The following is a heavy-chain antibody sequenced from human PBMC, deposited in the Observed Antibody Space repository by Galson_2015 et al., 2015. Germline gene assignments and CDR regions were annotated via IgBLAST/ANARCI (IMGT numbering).Heavy chain of an antibody. D-gene: IGHD1-20*01. CDR3: ARDPQPITGPFFDY. J-gene: IGHJ4*02. CDR2: IKQDGSEK. CDR1: GFTFSSYW. Sequence: SLRLSCAASGFTFSSYWMSWVRQAPGKGLEWVANIKQDGSEKYYVDSVKGRFTISRDNAKNSLYLQMNSLRAEDTAVYYCARDPQPITGPFFDYWGQGTLVTVSS. V-gene: IGHV3-7*01.